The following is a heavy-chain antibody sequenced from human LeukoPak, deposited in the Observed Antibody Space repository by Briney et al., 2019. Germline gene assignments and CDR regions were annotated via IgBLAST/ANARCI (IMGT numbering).Heavy chain of an antibody. CDR1: GDSVSSTSPT. CDR2: TYQRSKWYN. J-gene: IGHJ4*02. Sequence: SQTLSLTCAISGDSVSSTSPTWNWIKQSPSRGLEWLGRTYQRSKWYNDYAVSVKSRITINPDTSKNQLSLQLNSVTPEDTALYYCAREVDGGFDYWGQGTLVTVSS. CDR3: AREVDGGFDY. D-gene: IGHD6-19*01. V-gene: IGHV6-1*01.